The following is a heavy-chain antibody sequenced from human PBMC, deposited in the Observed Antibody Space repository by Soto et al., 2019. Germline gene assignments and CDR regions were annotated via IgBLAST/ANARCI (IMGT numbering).Heavy chain of an antibody. V-gene: IGHV1-3*01. D-gene: IGHD6-13*01. CDR3: ARNSREGQAAAGSYYYYGMDV. CDR1: GYTFTSYD. J-gene: IGHJ6*02. Sequence: ASVKVSCKASGYTFTSYDMHWVRQAPGQRLEWMGWINAGNGNTKYSQKFQGRVTITRDTSASTAYMELSSLRSEDTAVYYCARNSREGQAAAGSYYYYGMDVWGQGTTVTVSS. CDR2: INAGNGNT.